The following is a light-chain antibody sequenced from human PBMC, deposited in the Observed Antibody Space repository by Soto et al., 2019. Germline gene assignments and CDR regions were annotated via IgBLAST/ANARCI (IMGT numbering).Light chain of an antibody. Sequence: VVTQLPSASGTPGQRVTISCSGSSSNIGTNYVYWYQQLPGTAPKLLIYSNNQRPSGVPDRFSGSKSGTSASLAISGLRSEDEADYYCAAWDDSLRGPVFGGGTKLTVL. V-gene: IGLV1-47*02. J-gene: IGLJ2*01. CDR1: SSNIGTNY. CDR3: AAWDDSLRGPV. CDR2: SNN.